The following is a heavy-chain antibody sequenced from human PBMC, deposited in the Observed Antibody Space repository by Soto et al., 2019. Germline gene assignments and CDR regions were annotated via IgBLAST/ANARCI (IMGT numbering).Heavy chain of an antibody. CDR1: GYTFTSYD. CDR3: ARLGHESYYYYYMDV. Sequence: ASVKVSCKASGYTFTSYDINWVRQATGQGLEWMGWMNPNSGNTGYAQKFQGRVTMTRNTSISTAYMELSSLRSEDTAVYYCARLGHESYYYYYMDVWGKGTTVTVSS. V-gene: IGHV1-8*01. J-gene: IGHJ6*03. CDR2: MNPNSGNT.